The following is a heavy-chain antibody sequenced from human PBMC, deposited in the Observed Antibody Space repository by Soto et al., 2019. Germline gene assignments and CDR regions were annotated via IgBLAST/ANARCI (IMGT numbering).Heavy chain of an antibody. D-gene: IGHD3-10*01. V-gene: IGHV4-31*03. CDR1: GDSLSSGGYY. CDR3: ARDAKVRGVSQLNWFDP. CDR2: IYDSVNT. Sequence: SETLSLTCTVSGDSLSSGGYYWSWIRQHPGKGLEWIGHIYDSVNTYYSPSLRSRATISVDTSKNQFSLKLSSVTAADTAVYYCARDAKVRGVSQLNWFDPWGQGTLVTVSS. J-gene: IGHJ5*02.